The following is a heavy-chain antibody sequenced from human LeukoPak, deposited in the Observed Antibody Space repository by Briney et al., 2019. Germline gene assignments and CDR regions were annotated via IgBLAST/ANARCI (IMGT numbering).Heavy chain of an antibody. CDR3: ARGGSGSYFSWLDP. V-gene: IGHV1-2*02. Sequence: EASVKVSCKASGYIFTGYYIHWVRQAPAQGLECMGWINPNSGGTNYAQKFQGRVTMTRDTSISTAYMELSRLRSDDTAVYYRARGGSGSYFSWLDPLGEGTLVTDSS. D-gene: IGHD3-10*01. CDR1: GYIFTGYY. J-gene: IGHJ5*02. CDR2: INPNSGGT.